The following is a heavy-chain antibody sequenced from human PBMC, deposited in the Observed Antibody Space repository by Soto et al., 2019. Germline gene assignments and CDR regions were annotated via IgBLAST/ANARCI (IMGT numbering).Heavy chain of an antibody. CDR2: ISYDGSNK. J-gene: IGHJ4*02. Sequence: PGGSLRLSCAASGFTFSSYGMYWVRQGPGKGLEWVAVISYDGSNKYYVDSVKGRFTISRDNSKNTLYLQMNSLRAEDTAVYYCAKIGIPDHYDSSGYAYWGQGTLVTVSS. D-gene: IGHD3-22*01. CDR1: GFTFSSYG. V-gene: IGHV3-30*18. CDR3: AKIGIPDHYDSSGYAY.